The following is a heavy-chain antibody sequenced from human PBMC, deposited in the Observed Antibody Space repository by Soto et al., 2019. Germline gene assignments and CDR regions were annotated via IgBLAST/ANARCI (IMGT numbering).Heavy chain of an antibody. CDR3: AKSTITYRIFDY. D-gene: IGHD2-2*01. CDR2: IYRGGST. V-gene: IGHV3-66*01. CDR1: GFTVSSNY. Sequence: GSLRLSCAASGFTVSSNYMSWVRQAPGEGLEWVSAIYRGGSTYYADSVEGRFTISRDISKNTLYLQMNSLRLEDTAIYYCAKSTITYRIFDYWGQGILVTVSS. J-gene: IGHJ4*02.